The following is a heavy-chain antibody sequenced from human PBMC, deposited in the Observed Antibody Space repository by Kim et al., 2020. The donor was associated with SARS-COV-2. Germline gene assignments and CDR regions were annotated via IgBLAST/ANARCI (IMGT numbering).Heavy chain of an antibody. D-gene: IGHD3-22*01. V-gene: IGHV4-59*01. CDR3: ARGRYYYDSRGYNFDY. CDR1: GGSISSYY. J-gene: IGHJ4*02. Sequence: SETLSLTYTVSGGSISSYYWSWIRQPPGKGLEWIGYIYYSGSTNYNPSLKSRVTISVDTSKNQFSLKLSSVTAADTAVYYCARGRYYYDSRGYNFDYWGQETLVTVSS. CDR2: IYYSGST.